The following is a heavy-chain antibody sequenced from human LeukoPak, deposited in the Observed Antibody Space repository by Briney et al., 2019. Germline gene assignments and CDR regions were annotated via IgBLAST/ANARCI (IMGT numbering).Heavy chain of an antibody. J-gene: IGHJ4*02. CDR2: IYPGDSDT. CDR1: GYSFTSYW. CDR3: ASRRGYCSGASCSYYFDY. V-gene: IGHV5-51*07. D-gene: IGHD2-15*01. Sequence: VESLKISCKGSGYSFTSYWIGWVHQMPGKGLEWMGIIYPGDSDTRYSPSFQGQVTISADKSISTAYLQWSSLKASDTAMYYCASRRGYCSGASCSYYFDYWGQGTLVTVSS.